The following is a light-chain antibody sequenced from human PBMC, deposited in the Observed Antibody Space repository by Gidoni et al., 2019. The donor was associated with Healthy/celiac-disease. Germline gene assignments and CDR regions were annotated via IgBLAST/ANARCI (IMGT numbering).Light chain of an antibody. Sequence: ATQMSQSPPSLSASVGDRVTITCRASQGIRNDLGWYQQKPEKAPKPLIYAASRLQSGVPSRFSGSGSGRDFTLPLSSLQPEDFATYYCLQDYNSPRTFGQGTKVEIK. CDR1: QGIRND. V-gene: IGKV1-6*01. CDR2: AAS. CDR3: LQDYNSPRT. J-gene: IGKJ1*01.